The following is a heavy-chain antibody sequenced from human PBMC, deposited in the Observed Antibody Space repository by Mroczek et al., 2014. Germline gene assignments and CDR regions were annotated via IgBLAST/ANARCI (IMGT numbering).Heavy chain of an antibody. CDR2: IYYSGST. D-gene: IGHD6-19*01. J-gene: IGHJ3*01. CDR1: GGSISSSSYY. V-gene: IGHV4-39*01. Sequence: QVQLVQSGPGLVKPSETLSLTCTVSGGSISSSSYYWGWIRQPPGKGLEWIGSIYYSGSTYYNPSLKSRVTISVDTSKNQFSLKLSSVTAADTAVYYCARGTNSSGWLGNAFDVWGQGTMVTVSS. CDR3: ARGTNSSGWLGNAFDV.